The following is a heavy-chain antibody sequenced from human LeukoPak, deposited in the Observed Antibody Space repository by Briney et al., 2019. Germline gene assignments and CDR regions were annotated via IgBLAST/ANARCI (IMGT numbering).Heavy chain of an antibody. Sequence: ASVKVSCKASGYTFTGYYMHWVRQAPGQGLEWMGWINPNSGGRNYAQKFQGRVTMTRDTSISTAYMELSRLRSDDTAVYYCARTLEYSSSAAFDYWGQGTLVTVSS. D-gene: IGHD6-6*01. CDR1: GYTFTGYY. CDR2: INPNSGGR. CDR3: ARTLEYSSSAAFDY. J-gene: IGHJ4*02. V-gene: IGHV1-2*02.